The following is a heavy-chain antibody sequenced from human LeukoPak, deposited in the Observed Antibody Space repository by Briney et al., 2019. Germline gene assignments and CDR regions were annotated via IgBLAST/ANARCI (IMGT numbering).Heavy chain of an antibody. V-gene: IGHV4-39*01. D-gene: IGHD3-10*01. Sequence: PSETLSLTCTVSGGSIRNTDYYWGWIRQPPGKGLDYIGSIYYTGTTYYNPSLKSRVTISVDTSKNHFSLRLSSATAADTAVYYCARQTAMLRGGSNWFDPWGQGTLVTVSS. CDR2: IYYTGTT. CDR3: ARQTAMLRGGSNWFDP. CDR1: GGSIRNTDYY. J-gene: IGHJ5*02.